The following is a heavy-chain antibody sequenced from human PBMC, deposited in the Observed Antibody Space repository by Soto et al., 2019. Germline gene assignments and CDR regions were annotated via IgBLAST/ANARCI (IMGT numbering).Heavy chain of an antibody. CDR1: GGSISSGPYS. CDR2: FYYSEST. D-gene: IGHD2-2*01. Sequence: SETLSLTCTFSGGSISSGPYSWGWIRQPPGKGLEGIGAFYYSESTYYNPSLESRVTISVDPSKNQFSLKVSSVTVADTAVYYCARLGGYCSSTSCYGYYGMDVWGQGTTVTVSS. V-gene: IGHV4-39*01. J-gene: IGHJ6*02. CDR3: ARLGGYCSSTSCYGYYGMDV.